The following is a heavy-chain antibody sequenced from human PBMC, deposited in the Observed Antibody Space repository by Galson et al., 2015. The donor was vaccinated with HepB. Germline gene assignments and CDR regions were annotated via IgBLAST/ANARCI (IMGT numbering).Heavy chain of an antibody. CDR1: GFTFSSYS. V-gene: IGHV3-48*02. CDR2: ISRGSSTI. J-gene: IGHJ4*02. D-gene: IGHD4-11*01. CDR3: VRRDYTIDY. Sequence: LRLSCAASGFTFSSYSMNWVRQAPGKGLEWVSYISRGSSTISYADSVKGRFTISRDNAKNSLYLQMNSLRDEDTAVYYCVRRDYTIDYWGQGTLVTVSS.